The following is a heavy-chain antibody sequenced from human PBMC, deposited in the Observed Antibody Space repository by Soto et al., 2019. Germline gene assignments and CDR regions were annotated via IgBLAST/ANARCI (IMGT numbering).Heavy chain of an antibody. V-gene: IGHV3-33*01. D-gene: IGHD3-22*01. CDR2: IWIDGSKK. Sequence: GGSLRLSCAASGFTFSAYGLHWVRQAPGKGLEWVALIWIDGSKKYYADSVAGRFTISRDNSKNTLHLQMNSLRVEDTAVYFCARESSGYHDYWGQGTLVTVSS. CDR1: GFTFSAYG. CDR3: ARESSGYHDY. J-gene: IGHJ4*02.